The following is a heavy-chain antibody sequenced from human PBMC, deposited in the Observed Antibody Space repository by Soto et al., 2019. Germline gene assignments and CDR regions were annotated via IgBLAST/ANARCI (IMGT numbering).Heavy chain of an antibody. V-gene: IGHV1-8*02. D-gene: IGHD2-15*01. CDR1: GYTFSAFD. CDR2: MNPRTGDT. CDR3: VRQPGGVATPGDDY. J-gene: IGHJ4*02. Sequence: QVQLVQSGAEVKKPGASVKVSCQASGYTFSAFDIHWVRQATGQGFEWMGWMNPRTGDTAFAQKFQDRVSMTRDTFLTTAYMELSRLTSEDTAVYFCVRQPGGVATPGDDYWGQGTLVTVSS.